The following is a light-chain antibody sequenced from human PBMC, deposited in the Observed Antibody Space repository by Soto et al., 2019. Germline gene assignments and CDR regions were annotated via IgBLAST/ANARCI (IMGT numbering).Light chain of an antibody. Sequence: QSALTQPASVSGSPGQSITISCTGTSSDVGSYNRVAWYQQHPGKDPKLMIYEGSKPPSGVSNRFPGSKSGNTASLTISGRQAEDEADYYCCSYAGSSTFVVFGGGTKLTVL. J-gene: IGLJ2*01. V-gene: IGLV2-23*03. CDR1: SSDVGSYNR. CDR3: CSYAGSSTFVV. CDR2: EGS.